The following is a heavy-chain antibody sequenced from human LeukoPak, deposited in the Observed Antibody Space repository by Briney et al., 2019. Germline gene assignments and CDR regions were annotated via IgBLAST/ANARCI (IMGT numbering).Heavy chain of an antibody. CDR2: INHSGST. Sequence: SETLSLTCAVYGGSFSGYYWSWIRQPPGKGLEWIGEINHSGSTNYNPSLKSRVTISVDTSKNQFSLKLSSVTAADTAVYYCARASPYSSSWYRPLPHRDFDYWGQGTLVTVSS. V-gene: IGHV4-34*01. J-gene: IGHJ4*02. CDR3: ARASPYSSSWYRPLPHRDFDY. D-gene: IGHD6-13*01. CDR1: GGSFSGYY.